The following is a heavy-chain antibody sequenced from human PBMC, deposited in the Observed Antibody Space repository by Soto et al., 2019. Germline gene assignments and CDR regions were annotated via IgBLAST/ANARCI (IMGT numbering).Heavy chain of an antibody. J-gene: IGHJ3*02. Sequence: EVQLLESGGGLVQPGGSLRLSCAASGFTFSSYAMSWVRQAPGKGLEWVSAISGSGGSKYYADSVKGRFTISRDNSKNTLYLQMNSLRAEDTAVYYCASSLLGFFNAFDIWGQGTMVTVSS. CDR2: ISGSGGSK. CDR1: GFTFSSYA. D-gene: IGHD3-3*01. CDR3: ASSLLGFFNAFDI. V-gene: IGHV3-23*01.